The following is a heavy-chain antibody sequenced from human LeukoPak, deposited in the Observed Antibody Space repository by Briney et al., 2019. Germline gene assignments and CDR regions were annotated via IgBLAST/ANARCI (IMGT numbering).Heavy chain of an antibody. CDR2: IRYDGSNK. V-gene: IGHV3-30*02. Sequence: PGGSLRLSCAASGFIFSNYGMHWVRQAPGKGLEWVAFIRYDGSNKYYADSVKGRFTISRDNSKNTLYLQMNSLRAEDTAVYYCAREPATAIGYYYYYMDVWGKGTTVTVSS. CDR1: GFIFSNYG. CDR3: AREPATAIGYYYYYMDV. J-gene: IGHJ6*03. D-gene: IGHD2-21*02.